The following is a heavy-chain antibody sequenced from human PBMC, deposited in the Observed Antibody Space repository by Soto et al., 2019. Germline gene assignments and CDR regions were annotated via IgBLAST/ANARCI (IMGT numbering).Heavy chain of an antibody. D-gene: IGHD3-9*01. Sequence: TSETLSLTCTVSGGSISSYYWSWIRQPPGKGLEWIGYIYYSGSANYNPSLKSRVTISVDTSKNQFSLKLSSVTAADTAVYYCARSLDWLKDYYYYMDVWGKGTTVTVSS. CDR1: GGSISSYY. V-gene: IGHV4-59*01. J-gene: IGHJ6*03. CDR3: ARSLDWLKDYYYYMDV. CDR2: IYYSGSA.